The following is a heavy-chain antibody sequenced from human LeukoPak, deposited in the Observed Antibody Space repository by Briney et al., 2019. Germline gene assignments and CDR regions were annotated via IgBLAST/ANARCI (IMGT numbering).Heavy chain of an antibody. V-gene: IGHV1-24*01. CDR3: ATLKRGYCSSTSCYKSAYYYYYYMDV. J-gene: IGHJ6*03. CDR2: FDPEDGET. CDR1: GYTLTELS. Sequence: ASVMVSCKVSGYTLTELSMHWVRQAPGKGLEWMGGFDPEDGETIYAQKFQGRVTMTEDTSTDTAYMELSSLRSEDTAVYYCATLKRGYCSSTSCYKSAYYYYYYMDVWGKGTTVTVSS. D-gene: IGHD2-2*02.